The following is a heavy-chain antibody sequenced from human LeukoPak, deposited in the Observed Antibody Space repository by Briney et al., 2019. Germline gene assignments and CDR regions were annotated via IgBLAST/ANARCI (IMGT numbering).Heavy chain of an antibody. CDR1: GGSLSSRHYF. J-gene: IGHJ4*02. CDR2: ISYGGST. V-gene: IGHV4-39*01. CDR3: ARHWKFTGTDYYFDY. Sequence: SETLSLTCTVSGGSLSSRHYFWAWIRQPPGKGLDWIGSISYGGSTYYNPSLKSRVTVSVDTSKNQFSLRLSSVTAADTSVYYCARHWKFTGTDYYFDYWGQGTLVTVSS. D-gene: IGHD2-8*02.